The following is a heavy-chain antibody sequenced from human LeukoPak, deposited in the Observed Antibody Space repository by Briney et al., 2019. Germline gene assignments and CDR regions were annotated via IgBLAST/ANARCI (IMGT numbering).Heavy chain of an antibody. CDR3: ARDTGGGFDP. Sequence: GGSLRLSCAASGFNFRNYWISWVRQAPGKGLEWVANIKDDGRDKYYVDSVEGRFTISRDNARNSLSLQMNSLRVEDTAVYYCARDTGGGFDPWGQGTLVTVSS. CDR1: GFNFRNYW. J-gene: IGHJ5*02. CDR2: IKDDGRDK. D-gene: IGHD1-1*01. V-gene: IGHV3-7*01.